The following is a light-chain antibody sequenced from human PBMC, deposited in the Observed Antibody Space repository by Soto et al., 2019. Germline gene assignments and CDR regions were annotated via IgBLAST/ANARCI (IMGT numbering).Light chain of an antibody. V-gene: IGKV4-1*01. J-gene: IGKJ1*01. CDR1: QSVLNRSNNKNY. CDR3: QQYSSSPWT. CDR2: WAS. Sequence: IVMSQSPDSLAVSLGERATINCKSSQSVLNRSNNKNYLAWYQQKSGQSPKPLIYWASTRESGVPDRFSASGSGTDFTLTISSLQAEDVAVYYCQQYSSSPWTFGQGTKVEIK.